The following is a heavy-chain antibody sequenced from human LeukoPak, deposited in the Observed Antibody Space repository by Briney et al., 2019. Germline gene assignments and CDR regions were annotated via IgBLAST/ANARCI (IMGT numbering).Heavy chain of an antibody. CDR2: ISYDGSNK. D-gene: IGHD1-26*01. J-gene: IGHJ4*02. CDR3: ARDLLGNVGATDY. Sequence: GRSLRLSCAASGFTFSSYAMHWVRQAPGKGLEWVAVISYDGSNKYYADSVKGRFTISRDNSKNTLYLQMNSLRAEDTAVYYCARDLLGNVGATDYWGQGTLVTVSS. V-gene: IGHV3-30-3*01. CDR1: GFTFSSYA.